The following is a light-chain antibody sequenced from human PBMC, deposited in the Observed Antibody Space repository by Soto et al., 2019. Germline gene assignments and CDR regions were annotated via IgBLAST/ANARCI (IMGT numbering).Light chain of an antibody. Sequence: EILLAQSPATLSLARGESATLWCRASQSVSSYLAWYQQKPGQAPRLLIYDASNRATGIPARFSGSGSGTDFTLTISSLEPEDFAVYYCQQRSNWPALTFGGGTKVDIK. V-gene: IGKV3-11*01. CDR3: QQRSNWPALT. CDR2: DAS. CDR1: QSVSSY. J-gene: IGKJ4*01.